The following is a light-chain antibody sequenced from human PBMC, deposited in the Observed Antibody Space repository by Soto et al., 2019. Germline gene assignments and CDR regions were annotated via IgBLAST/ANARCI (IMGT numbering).Light chain of an antibody. Sequence: QSVLTQPPSASGTPGQRVTISCSGSGSNIGNNFVDWYQQLPGAAPKPLIYRNNQRPAGVPDRVSGSKSGTSASLAISGLRSEDEGDYYCATWDGSVKGLIFGGGTKLTVL. CDR1: GSNIGNNF. CDR2: RNN. CDR3: ATWDGSVKGLI. J-gene: IGLJ2*01. V-gene: IGLV1-47*01.